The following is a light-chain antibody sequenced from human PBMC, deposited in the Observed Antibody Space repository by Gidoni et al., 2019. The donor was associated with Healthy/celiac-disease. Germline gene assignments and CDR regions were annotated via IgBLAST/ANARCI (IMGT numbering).Light chain of an antibody. CDR3: QSYDSSLSGWV. CDR1: SSNIGAGYD. J-gene: IGLJ3*02. CDR2: GNS. Sequence: QSVLTQPPSVSGAPGQRVTISCTGSSSNIGAGYDVHWYQQLPGTAPKLLIYGNSNRPSGVPDRFSGSLAITGLQADYYCQSYDSSLSGWVFGGGTKLTVL. V-gene: IGLV1-40*01.